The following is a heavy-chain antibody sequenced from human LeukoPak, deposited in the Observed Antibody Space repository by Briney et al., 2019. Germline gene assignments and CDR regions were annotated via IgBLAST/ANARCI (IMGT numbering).Heavy chain of an antibody. CDR1: GFTFGDYA. CDR2: IRSKAYGGTT. D-gene: IGHD3-10*01. J-gene: IGHJ4*02. CDR3: TREYGSGSYSPGDSDY. Sequence: GGSLRVSCTASGFTFGDYAMSWVRQAPGKGVEWVGFIRSKAYGGTTEYAASVKGRFTISRDDSKSIAYLQMNSLKTEDTAVYYCTREYGSGSYSPGDSDYWGQGTLVTVSS. V-gene: IGHV3-49*04.